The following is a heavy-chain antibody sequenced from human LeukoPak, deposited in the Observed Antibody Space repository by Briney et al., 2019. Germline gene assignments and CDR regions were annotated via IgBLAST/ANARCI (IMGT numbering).Heavy chain of an antibody. D-gene: IGHD5/OR15-5a*01. Sequence: PGGSLCLVCAASGFTYSSHAVSWVRQAPGKGLEWVSVISGSGRSAYYADSLKGRFTISRDNSKDTLYLQMNSLRAEDTALYYCAQDYSVYDLSAGYWGQGRLVTVSS. J-gene: IGHJ4*02. V-gene: IGHV3-23*01. CDR3: AQDYSVYDLSAGY. CDR2: ISGSGRSA. CDR1: GFTYSSHA.